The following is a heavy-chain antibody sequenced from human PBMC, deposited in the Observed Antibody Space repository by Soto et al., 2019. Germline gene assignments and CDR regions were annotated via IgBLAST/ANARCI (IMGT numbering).Heavy chain of an antibody. CDR1: GYSFTSYW. V-gene: IGHV5-51*01. Sequence: GESLKISCKGSGYSFTSYWSGWVRQMPGKGLEWMGIIYPGDSDTRYSPSFQGQVTISADKSISTAYLQWSSLKASDTAMYYCAITDVLRFLEWLSQPYYYYGMDVWGQGTTVTVSS. CDR3: AITDVLRFLEWLSQPYYYYGMDV. D-gene: IGHD3-3*01. CDR2: IYPGDSDT. J-gene: IGHJ6*02.